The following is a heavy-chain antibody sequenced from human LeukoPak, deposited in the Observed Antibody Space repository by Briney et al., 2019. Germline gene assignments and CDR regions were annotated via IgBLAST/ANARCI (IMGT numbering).Heavy chain of an antibody. V-gene: IGHV4-59*01. CDR1: GGSISSYY. CDR2: IYYSGST. CDR3: ARGAAAGDY. D-gene: IGHD6-13*01. Sequence: SETLSLTCTVSGGSISSYYWSWIRQPPGKGLEWIGYIYYSGSTNYNPSLKSRVTISVDTSKNQFSLKLSSVTAADTAVYYCARGAAAGDYWGQGTLVTVSS. J-gene: IGHJ4*02.